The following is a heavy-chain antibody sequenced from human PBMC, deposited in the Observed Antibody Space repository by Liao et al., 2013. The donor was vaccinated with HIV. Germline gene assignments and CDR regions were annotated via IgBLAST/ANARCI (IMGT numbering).Heavy chain of an antibody. D-gene: IGHD1-1*01. CDR1: GESFIKYY. CDR2: INHSGST. V-gene: IGHV4-34*01. J-gene: IGHJ6*03. Sequence: QVQLQESGAGLLKPSETLSLTCAVYGESFIKYYWSWIRQPPGKGLEWIGEINHSGSTNYNPSLKSRVTISVDSSKNQFSLKLSSVTAADTAVYFCARATTGTTSDYYYYFDVWGTGTTVTVSS. CDR3: ARATTGTTSDYYYYFDV.